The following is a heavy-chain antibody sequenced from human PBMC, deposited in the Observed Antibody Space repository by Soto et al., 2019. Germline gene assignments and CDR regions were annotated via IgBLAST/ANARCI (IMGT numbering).Heavy chain of an antibody. CDR1: GFTFGTYS. V-gene: IGHV3-48*02. D-gene: IGHD3-3*01. CDR3: ARLYYDYV. J-gene: IGHJ6*02. CDR2: ISYDSDTI. Sequence: VGSLRLSCAVSGFTFGTYSMNWVRQAAGKGLEWIAYISYDSDTIQYADSVKGRFTISRDNAKNSLYLQMNSLRDEDTAVYYCARLYYDYVWGQGTTVTVSS.